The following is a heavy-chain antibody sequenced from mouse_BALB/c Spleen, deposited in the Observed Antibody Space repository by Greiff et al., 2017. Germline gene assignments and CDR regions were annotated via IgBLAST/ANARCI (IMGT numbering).Heavy chain of an antibody. CDR3: TRERAGTYAMDY. D-gene: IGHD4-1*01. V-gene: IGHV1S127*01. CDR1: GYTFTSYW. Sequence: QVQLQQPGAELVKPGASVKMSCKASGYTFTSYWMHWVKQRPGQGLEWIGTIDPSDSYTSYNQKLKGKATLTVDTSSSTAYMQLSSLTSEDSAVYYCTRERAGTYAMDYWGQGTSVTVSS. CDR2: IDPSDSYT. J-gene: IGHJ4*01.